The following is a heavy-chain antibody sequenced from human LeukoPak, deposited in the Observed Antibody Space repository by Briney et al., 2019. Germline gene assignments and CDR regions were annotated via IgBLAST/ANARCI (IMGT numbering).Heavy chain of an antibody. V-gene: IGHV3-30-3*01. J-gene: IGHJ4*02. CDR2: ISYDGSNN. D-gene: IGHD2-15*01. CDR3: ARAICSGGSCYLYDY. Sequence: GRSLRLSCAASGSTFSSYAMHWVRQAPGKGLEWVAVISYDGSNNYYADPVKGRFTISRDNSKNTLYLQMNSLRAEDTAVYYCARAICSGGSCYLYDYWGQGTLVTVSS. CDR1: GSTFSSYA.